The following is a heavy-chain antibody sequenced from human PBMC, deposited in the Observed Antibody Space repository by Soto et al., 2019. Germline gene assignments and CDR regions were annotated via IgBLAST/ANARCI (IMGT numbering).Heavy chain of an antibody. V-gene: IGHV1-18*01. CDR2: ISAYNGNT. CDR3: ARDLLYDSSGCRLGY. CDR1: GYTFTSYG. Sequence: ASVKVSCKASGYTFTSYGISWVRQAPGRGLEWMGWISAYNGNTNYAQKLQGRVTMTTDTSTSTAYMELRSLRSDDTAVYYCARDLLYDSSGCRLGYWGQVPLVTVST. D-gene: IGHD3-22*01. J-gene: IGHJ4*02.